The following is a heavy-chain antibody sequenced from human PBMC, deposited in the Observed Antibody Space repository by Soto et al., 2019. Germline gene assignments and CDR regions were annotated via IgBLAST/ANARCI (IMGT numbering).Heavy chain of an antibody. CDR3: ARDSGELNPDYFEY. CDR2: ISSSSSYI. Sequence: EVQLVESGGGLVKPGGSLRLSCAASGFTFSSYSMNWVRQAPGKGLEWVSSISSSSSYIYYADSVKGRFTISRDNAKNSLYLQMNRLRAEDTAVCYCARDSGELNPDYFEYWGQGSLVTVSS. CDR1: GFTFSSYS. V-gene: IGHV3-21*01. D-gene: IGHD1-7*01. J-gene: IGHJ4*02.